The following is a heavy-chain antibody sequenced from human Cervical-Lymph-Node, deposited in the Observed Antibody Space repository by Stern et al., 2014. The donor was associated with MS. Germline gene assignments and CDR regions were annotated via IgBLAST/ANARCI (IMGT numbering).Heavy chain of an antibody. CDR2: IDWDDDK. CDR3: TRTTYDMDV. V-gene: IGHV2-70*04. Sequence: QVTLKESGPALVKPTQTLTLTCTFSGFSLSTTGMRVHWIRQPPGKALEWLARIDWDDDKFYSTSLKTRLTISKDTSKNQVVLTMTNLDPVDTATYYCTRTTYDMDVWGQGTTVTVSS. CDR1: GFSLSTTGMR. J-gene: IGHJ6*03.